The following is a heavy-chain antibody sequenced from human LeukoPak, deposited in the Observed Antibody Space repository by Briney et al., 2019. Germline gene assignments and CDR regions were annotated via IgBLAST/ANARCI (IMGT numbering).Heavy chain of an antibody. CDR1: GFTFNTYF. D-gene: IGHD3-22*01. CDR2: ISSSSSYI. V-gene: IGHV3-21*01. J-gene: IGHJ4*02. CDR3: ARDSYYDSSDYYPCFDY. Sequence: GGPLRLSCAASGFTFNTYFMNWVRQAPGKGLEWVAHISSSSSYIYYADSVKGRFTISRDNAKNSLYLQMNNLRAEDTAVYYCARDSYYDSSDYYPCFDYWGQGTLVTVSS.